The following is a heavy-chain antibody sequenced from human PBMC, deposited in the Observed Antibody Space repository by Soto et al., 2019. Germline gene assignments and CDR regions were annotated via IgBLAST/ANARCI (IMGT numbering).Heavy chain of an antibody. Sequence: ASVKVSCKASGYTFINYYMHWVRQAPGQGLEWMGIINPSGGSTNYAQKFRGRVTMTRDTSTSTVYMELSSLKSEDTAVYYCARVGSYCSSDSCSSYNWFDPWGQGTLVTVSS. CDR1: GYTFINYY. CDR3: ARVGSYCSSDSCSSYNWFDP. J-gene: IGHJ5*02. D-gene: IGHD2-2*01. CDR2: INPSGGST. V-gene: IGHV1-46*01.